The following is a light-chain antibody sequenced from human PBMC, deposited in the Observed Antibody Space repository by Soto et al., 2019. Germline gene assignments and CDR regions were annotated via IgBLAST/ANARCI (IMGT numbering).Light chain of an antibody. J-gene: IGKJ1*01. CDR2: DAS. Sequence: DIQMTQSPSTLSASIGDRVTITCRASQTITRWMAWYQQKPGKAPKLLIYDASTLESGVPSRFSGSGSGTEFTLTISSLQPDDFATYYCQQYNSYSPWTFGQGTKVDIK. CDR1: QTITRW. CDR3: QQYNSYSPWT. V-gene: IGKV1-5*01.